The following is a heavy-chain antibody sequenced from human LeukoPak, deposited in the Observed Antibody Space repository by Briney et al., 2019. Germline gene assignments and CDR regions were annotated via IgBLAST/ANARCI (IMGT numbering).Heavy chain of an antibody. D-gene: IGHD4-23*01. CDR2: INHSGST. CDR1: GGSFSGYY. V-gene: IGHV4-34*01. CDR3: ARDYGGNLFIDY. J-gene: IGHJ4*02. Sequence: SETLSLTCAVYGGSFSGYYWSWIRQPPGKGLEWIGEINHSGSTNYNLSLKSRVTMSVDTSKNQFSLKLSSVTAADTAVYYCARDYGGNLFIDYWGQGTLVTVSS.